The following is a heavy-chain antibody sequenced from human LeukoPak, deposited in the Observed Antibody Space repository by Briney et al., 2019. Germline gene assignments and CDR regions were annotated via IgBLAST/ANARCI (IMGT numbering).Heavy chain of an antibody. CDR1: GFTFSSYE. V-gene: IGHV3-53*01. Sequence: GGSLRLSCAASGFTFSSYEMNWVRQAPGKGLEWVSVIYRSENTNYADSVKGRFTISRDNSKNTLYLQMNSRRAEDTAVYYCARVADTHIFDYWGQGTLVTVSS. D-gene: IGHD2-21*01. CDR2: IYRSENT. J-gene: IGHJ4*02. CDR3: ARVADTHIFDY.